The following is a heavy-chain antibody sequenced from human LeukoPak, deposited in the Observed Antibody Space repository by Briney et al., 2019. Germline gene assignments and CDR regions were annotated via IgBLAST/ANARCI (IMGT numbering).Heavy chain of an antibody. J-gene: IGHJ3*02. V-gene: IGHV3-74*01. CDR3: ARESYCSGGSCYSGRAFDI. Sequence: GGSLRLSCAVSGFIFSNYALHWVRHDPGGGLVWVSRIKTEGSSTYYADSVKGRFTISRDNAKNTLYLQMNSLRAEDTAVYYCARESYCSGGSCYSGRAFDIWGQGTMVTVSS. CDR1: GFIFSNYA. CDR2: IKTEGSST. D-gene: IGHD2-15*01.